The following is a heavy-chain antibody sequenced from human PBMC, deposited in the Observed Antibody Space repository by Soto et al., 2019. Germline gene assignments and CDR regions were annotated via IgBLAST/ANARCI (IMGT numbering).Heavy chain of an antibody. CDR3: AKLSCNSSTCHFHGWFDP. J-gene: IGHJ5*02. D-gene: IGHD2-2*01. CDR1: GDSISGGASF. Sequence: SETLSLTCTVSGDSISGGASFWSWIRQPPGKGLEWIANVYYSGSSYYNPSLKSRLTISVDTTKNQFSLQLKSMTAADTAVYYCAKLSCNSSTCHFHGWFDPWGQGTLVTVS. V-gene: IGHV4-31*03. CDR2: VYYSGSS.